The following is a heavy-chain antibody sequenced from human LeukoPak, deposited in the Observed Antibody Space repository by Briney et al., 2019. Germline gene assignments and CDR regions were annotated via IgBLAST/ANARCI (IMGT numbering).Heavy chain of an antibody. CDR1: GFTFSSYW. V-gene: IGHV3-7*01. Sequence: GVSLTLSCSASGFTFSSYWRTWIRPAPGKGREWVANIKQDGREKYYVDSVKGRFTISRDNAKNSLYLQMNSLRAEDTAVYYCARDTGGGYSCYDCWGQGTLVTASS. J-gene: IGHJ4*02. D-gene: IGHD5-18*01. CDR2: IKQDGREK. CDR3: ARDTGGGYSCYDC.